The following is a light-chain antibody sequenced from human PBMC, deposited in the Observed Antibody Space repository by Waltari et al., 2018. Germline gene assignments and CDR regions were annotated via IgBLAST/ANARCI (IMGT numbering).Light chain of an antibody. CDR1: QSISSW. CDR2: KAS. Sequence: DIQMTQSPSTLSASVGDTVTITCRASQSISSWLAWYQQKPGKAPQLLIHKASTLESGVPSRFSGSGSGTAFTLTIDSLLPDDFATYYCQQYSNYPYTFGQGTKLEI. V-gene: IGKV1-5*03. J-gene: IGKJ2*01. CDR3: QQYSNYPYT.